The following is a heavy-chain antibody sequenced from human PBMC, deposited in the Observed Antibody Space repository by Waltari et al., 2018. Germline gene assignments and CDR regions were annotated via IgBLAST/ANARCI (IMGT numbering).Heavy chain of an antibody. V-gene: IGHV1-69*12. CDR2: IIPIFGTA. CDR3: ARCGGRMVGVNWFDP. J-gene: IGHJ5*02. CDR1: GGPFSRYP. D-gene: IGHD1-26*01. Sequence: QVQLVQSGAEVKKPGSSVKVPCKASGGPFSRYPIRWLRQPPGQGLEWMGGIIPIFGTANYAQKFQGRVTITADESTSTAYMELSSLRSEDTAVYYCARCGGRMVGVNWFDPWGQGTLVTVSS.